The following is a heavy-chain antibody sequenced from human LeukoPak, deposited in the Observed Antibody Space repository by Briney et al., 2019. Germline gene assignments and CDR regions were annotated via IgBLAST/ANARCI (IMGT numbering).Heavy chain of an antibody. CDR3: ARDSFSGSYYY. Sequence: ASVKVSFKASGYTFTGYYMHWVRQAPGQGLEWMGIINPSGGSTSYAQKFQGRVTMTRDTSTSTVYMELSSLRSEDTAVYYCARDSFSGSYYYWGQGTLVTVSS. J-gene: IGHJ4*02. CDR2: INPSGGST. CDR1: GYTFTGYY. V-gene: IGHV1-46*01. D-gene: IGHD1-26*01.